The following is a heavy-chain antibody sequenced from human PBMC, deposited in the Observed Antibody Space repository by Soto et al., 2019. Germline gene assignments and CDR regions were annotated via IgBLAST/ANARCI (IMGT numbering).Heavy chain of an antibody. V-gene: IGHV1-2*02. Sequence: QVQLVQSGAEVKKPGASVKVSCKASGYTFTGYYMHWVRQAPGHGLEWMGWINPNTGVTNYAQKFHGRVTMTRDTSISTAYMELSRLRSDDTAVYYCARPTADYYYYYGMDVWGQGTTVTVSS. J-gene: IGHJ6*02. CDR2: INPNTGVT. CDR1: GYTFTGYY. CDR3: ARPTADYYYYYGMDV.